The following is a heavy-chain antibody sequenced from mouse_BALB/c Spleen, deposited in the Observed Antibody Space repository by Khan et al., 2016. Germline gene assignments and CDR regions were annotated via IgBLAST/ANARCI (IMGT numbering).Heavy chain of an antibody. V-gene: IGHV5-6-3*01. CDR2: INSNGGST. D-gene: IGHD2-14*01. CDR3: ARENYRYYIDY. J-gene: IGHJ2*01. CDR1: GFTFSTYG. Sequence: EVELVESGGGLVQPGGSLKLSCAASGFTFSTYGMSWVRQTPDKRLELVATINSNGGSTYYPDSVKGRFTISRDNAKNTLYLQMSSLKSEDTAMYYCARENYRYYIDYWGQGTTLTVSS.